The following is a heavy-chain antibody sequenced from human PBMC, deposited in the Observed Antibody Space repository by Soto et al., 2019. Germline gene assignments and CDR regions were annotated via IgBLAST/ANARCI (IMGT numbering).Heavy chain of an antibody. J-gene: IGHJ5*02. CDR1: GGSISSGDYY. CDR3: ASLKLGYSTFDP. Sequence: TSETLSLTCTVSGGSISSGDYYWSWIRQPPGKGLEWIGYIYYSGSTYYNPSLKSRVAISVDTSKNQFSLKLSSVTAADTAVYYCASLKLGYSTFDPWGQGTLVTVSS. D-gene: IGHD5-18*01. CDR2: IYYSGST. V-gene: IGHV4-30-4*01.